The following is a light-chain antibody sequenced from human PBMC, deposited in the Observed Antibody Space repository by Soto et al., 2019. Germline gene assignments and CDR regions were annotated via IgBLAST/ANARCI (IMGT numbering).Light chain of an antibody. CDR2: ASS. CDR1: SSDVGGYNY. V-gene: IGLV2-14*01. CDR3: SSYTSGTTLYV. Sequence: ALTQPASVSGSPGQSITISCTGTSSDVGGYNYVSWYQHHAGKAPRLMIYASSNRPSGVSHRFSGSRSGNTASLTISGLQAEDEADYYCSSYTSGTTLYVFGTGTKVTVL. J-gene: IGLJ1*01.